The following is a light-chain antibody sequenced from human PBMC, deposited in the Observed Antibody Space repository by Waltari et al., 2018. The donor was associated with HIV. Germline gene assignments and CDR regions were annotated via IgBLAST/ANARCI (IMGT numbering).Light chain of an antibody. V-gene: IGKV3-20*01. Sequence: DIVLKQSPVALSLSPGERVTPSCRASQSVSRSYLAWYQQNPGQPTRLLIYDVSSMATGIPDRVSGSGSGTDFTLTISRLEPEDFAVYYCHQYDSSSWTFGQGTKVEIK. J-gene: IGKJ1*01. CDR1: QSVSRSY. CDR3: HQYDSSSWT. CDR2: DVS.